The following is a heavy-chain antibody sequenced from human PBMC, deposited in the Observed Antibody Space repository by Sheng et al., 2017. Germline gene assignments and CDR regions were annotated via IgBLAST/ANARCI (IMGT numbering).Heavy chain of an antibody. CDR3: ARDSVAATPTYSSYYYYMDV. D-gene: IGHD2-15*01. Sequence: QVQLVQSGAEVKKPGSSVKVSCKASGGTFSSYAISWVRQAPGQGLEWMGGIIPIFGTANYAQKFRGRVTITTDESTSTAYMELSSLRSEDTAVYYCARDSVAATPTYSSYYYYMDVWGKGTTVTVSS. V-gene: IGHV1-69*05. CDR2: IIPIFGTA. CDR1: GGTFSSYA. J-gene: IGHJ6*03.